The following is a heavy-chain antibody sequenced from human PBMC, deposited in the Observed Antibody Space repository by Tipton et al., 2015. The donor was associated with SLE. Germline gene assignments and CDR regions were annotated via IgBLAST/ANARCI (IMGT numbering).Heavy chain of an antibody. Sequence: SLRLSCAASGFTFSDYYMSWIRQAPGKGLEWVSYISSSSSYTNYADSVKGRFTISRDNAKNSLYLQMNSLRAEDTAVYYCAKDIHPGQNAFDIWGQGTMVTVSS. V-gene: IGHV3-11*05. D-gene: IGHD2-21*01. CDR2: ISSSSSYT. CDR1: GFTFSDYY. CDR3: AKDIHPGQNAFDI. J-gene: IGHJ3*02.